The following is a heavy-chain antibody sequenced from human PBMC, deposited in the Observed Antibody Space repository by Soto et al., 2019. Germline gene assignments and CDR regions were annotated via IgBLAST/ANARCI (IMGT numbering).Heavy chain of an antibody. J-gene: IGHJ4*02. CDR2: INPSGGST. D-gene: IGHD6-19*01. CDR3: ARDQEPSWQWLAQGVFDY. Sequence: ASVKVSCKASGYTFTSYYMHWVRQAPGQGLEWMGIINPSGGSTSYAQKFQGRVTMTRDTSTSTVYMELSSLRSEDTAVYYCARDQEPSWQWLAQGVFDYWGQGTLVTVSS. CDR1: GYTFTSYY. V-gene: IGHV1-46*03.